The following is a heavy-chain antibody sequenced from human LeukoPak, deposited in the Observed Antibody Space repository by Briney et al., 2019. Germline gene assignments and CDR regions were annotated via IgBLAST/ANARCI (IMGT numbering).Heavy chain of an antibody. V-gene: IGHV1-18*01. CDR3: ARDPRQLTYDY. J-gene: IGHJ4*02. D-gene: IGHD3-10*01. CDR1: GYTFTSYG. CDR2: ISAYNGNT. Sequence: ASVKVSCKASGYTFTSYGISWVQQAPGQGLEWMGWISAYNGNTNYAQKLQGRVTMTTDTSTSTAYMELRSLRTDDTAVYYCARDPRQLTYDYWGQGTLVTVSS.